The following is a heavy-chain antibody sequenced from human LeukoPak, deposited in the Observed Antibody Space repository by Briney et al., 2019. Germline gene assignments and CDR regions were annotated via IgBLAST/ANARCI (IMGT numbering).Heavy chain of an antibody. CDR2: IRQDGSGQ. J-gene: IGHJ5*02. Sequence: PGGSLGLSCAASGFTFSSYYMSWVRQAPGKGLEWVANIRQDGSGQFYADSVKGRFTISRDNAKNSLYLQMDSLRVEDTAVYYCARGQGATVPQVGKNWFDPWGQGTRVTVSS. CDR3: ARGQGATVPQVGKNWFDP. V-gene: IGHV3-7*01. D-gene: IGHD1-26*01. CDR1: GFTFSSYY.